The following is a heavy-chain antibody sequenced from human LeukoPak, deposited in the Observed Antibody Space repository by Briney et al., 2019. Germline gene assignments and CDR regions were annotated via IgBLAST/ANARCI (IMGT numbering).Heavy chain of an antibody. J-gene: IGHJ4*02. CDR2: INPSGGST. D-gene: IGHD3-22*01. Sequence: GASVKVSCKASGYTFTSYYMHWVRQAPGQGLEWMGIINPSGGSTSYAQKFQGRVTMTRDMSTSTVYMELSSLRSEDTAVYYCARGSYYYDSGGYYNIDYWGQGTLVTVSS. V-gene: IGHV1-46*01. CDR1: GYTFTSYY. CDR3: ARGSYYYDSGGYYNIDY.